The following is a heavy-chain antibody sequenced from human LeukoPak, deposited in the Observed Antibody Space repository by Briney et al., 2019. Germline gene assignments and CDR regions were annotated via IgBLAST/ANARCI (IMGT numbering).Heavy chain of an antibody. J-gene: IGHJ4*02. V-gene: IGHV4-4*07. CDR1: GGSISSYY. Sequence: SETLSLTCTVSGGSISSYYWTWIQQPAGKGLEWIGRIYTSGSSNYNPSLKSRVTMSVDTSKNQFSLKLSSVTAADTAVYYCARVGYGGDLDYWGQGTLVTVSS. CDR2: IYTSGSS. CDR3: ARVGYGGDLDY. D-gene: IGHD4-23*01.